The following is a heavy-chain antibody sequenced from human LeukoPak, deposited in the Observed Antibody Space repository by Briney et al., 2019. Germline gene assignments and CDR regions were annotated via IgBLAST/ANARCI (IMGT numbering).Heavy chain of an antibody. J-gene: IGHJ4*02. Sequence: ASVTVSCKASGGTFSSYAISWVRQAPGQGLEWMGGIIPIFGTANYAQKFQGRVTITADESTSTAYMELSSLRSEDTAVYYCARVLYYDILTGYPHPEYYFDYWGQGTLVTVSS. CDR2: IIPIFGTA. CDR3: ARVLYYDILTGYPHPEYYFDY. CDR1: GGTFSSYA. D-gene: IGHD3-9*01. V-gene: IGHV1-69*13.